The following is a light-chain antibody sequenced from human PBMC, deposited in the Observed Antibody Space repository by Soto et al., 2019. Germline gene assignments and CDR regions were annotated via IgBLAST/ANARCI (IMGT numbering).Light chain of an antibody. CDR2: DAS. CDR3: QQRSNWPPIS. Sequence: EIVLTQSPVTLSLSPGERATLSCRASQSVSSYLAWYQQKPGQAPRLLIYDASNRATGIPARFSGAVSGTDFTLTIDNLEPEDFAIYYCQQRSNWPPISFGQGTRLEIK. V-gene: IGKV3-11*01. J-gene: IGKJ5*01. CDR1: QSVSSY.